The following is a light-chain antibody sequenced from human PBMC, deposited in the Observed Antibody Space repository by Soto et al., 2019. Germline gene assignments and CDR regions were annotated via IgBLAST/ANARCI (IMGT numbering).Light chain of an antibody. CDR3: AAWDDSLNGPV. CDR1: XXNIGSNT. Sequence: QAVVTQPPSASGTPGQRVTISCXXXXXNIGSNTVNWYQQLPGTAPKLLIYSNNQRPSGVPDRFSGSKSGTSASLAISGLQSEDEADYYCAAWDDSLNGPVFGGGTKLTVL. V-gene: IGLV1-44*01. CDR2: SNN. J-gene: IGLJ3*02.